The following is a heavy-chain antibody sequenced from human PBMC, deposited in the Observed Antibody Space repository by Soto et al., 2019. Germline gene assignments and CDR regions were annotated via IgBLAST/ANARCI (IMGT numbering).Heavy chain of an antibody. Sequence: GESLKLSCKGSGYSFTSYWISWVRQMPGKGLEWMGRIDPSDSYTNYSPSFQGHVTISADKSISTAYLQWSSLKASDTAMYYCARGPKVGDYYYYYGMDVWGQGTTVTVSS. J-gene: IGHJ6*02. V-gene: IGHV5-10-1*01. CDR3: ARGPKVGDYYYYYGMDV. CDR2: IDPSDSYT. CDR1: GYSFTSYW.